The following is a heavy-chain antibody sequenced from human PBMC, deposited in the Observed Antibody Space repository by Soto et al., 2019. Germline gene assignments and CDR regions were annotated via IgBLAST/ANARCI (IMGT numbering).Heavy chain of an antibody. V-gene: IGHV4-4*07. CDR1: GDPITSYF. CDR3: ARTLSGFTYGSRQFYFDY. D-gene: IGHD3-10*01. CDR2: VFPGGPT. J-gene: IGHJ4*02. Sequence: PSETLSLTCTVSGDPITSYFWTWLRQPAGKGLEWIGHVFPGGPTSHNSSLKSRVSMSVDTSKNQFSLTLTSVTAADTAVYYCARTLSGFTYGSRQFYFDYWGQGTLVTAPQ.